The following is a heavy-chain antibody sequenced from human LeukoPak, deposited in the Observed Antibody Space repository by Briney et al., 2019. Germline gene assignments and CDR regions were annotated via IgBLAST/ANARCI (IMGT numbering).Heavy chain of an antibody. CDR2: ISAYNGNT. CDR3: AREAYYAFDI. J-gene: IGHJ3*02. CDR1: GYTFTSYY. V-gene: IGHV1-18*04. D-gene: IGHD1-26*01. Sequence: GASVKVSCKASGYTFTSYYMNWVRQAPGQGLEWMGWISAYNGNTNYAQKLQGRVTMTTDTSTSTAYMELRSLRSDDTAVYYCAREAYYAFDIWGQGTMVTVSS.